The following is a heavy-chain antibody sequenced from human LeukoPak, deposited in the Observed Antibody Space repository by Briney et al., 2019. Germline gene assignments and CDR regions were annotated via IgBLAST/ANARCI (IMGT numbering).Heavy chain of an antibody. V-gene: IGHV3-66*01. Sequence: GGSLRLSCAVSGFTVSSNYMSWVRQAPGKGLEWVSVICSDRSTYYADSVKGGFTISRDNSKNTLFLQMNSLRAEDTAVYYCARALRGYSYVLDYWGQGTLVTVSS. CDR3: ARALRGYSYVLDY. CDR2: ICSDRST. CDR1: GFTVSSNY. J-gene: IGHJ4*02. D-gene: IGHD5-18*01.